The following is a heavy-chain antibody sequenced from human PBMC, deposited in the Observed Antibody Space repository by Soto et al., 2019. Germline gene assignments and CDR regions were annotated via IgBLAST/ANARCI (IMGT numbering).Heavy chain of an antibody. CDR3: TVMTSYYFDY. V-gene: IGHV3-73*02. CDR1: GFTFSGSA. J-gene: IGHJ4*02. CDR2: IRSKANSYAT. D-gene: IGHD3-16*01. Sequence: EVQLVESGGGLVQPGGSLKLSCAASGFTFSGSAMHWVRQASGKGLEWVGRIRSKANSYATAYAASVKGRFTISRDDSKNTAYLQMSSLKTEDTAVYYCTVMTSYYFDYWGQGTLVTVSS.